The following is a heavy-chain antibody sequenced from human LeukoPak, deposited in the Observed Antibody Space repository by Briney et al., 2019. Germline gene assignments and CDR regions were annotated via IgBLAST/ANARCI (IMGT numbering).Heavy chain of an antibody. CDR2: IYTSGST. CDR3: QITSYCGSDCYSAFDY. CDR1: GGSISSGSYY. V-gene: IGHV4-61*02. J-gene: IGHJ4*02. D-gene: IGHD2-21*01. Sequence: PSETLSLTXTVSGGSISSGSYYWSWIRQPAGKGLERIGRIYTSGSTNYNPSLKSRVTISVDTSKNQFSLKLSSVTAADTAVYYCQITSYCGSDCYSAFDYWGQGTLVTVSS.